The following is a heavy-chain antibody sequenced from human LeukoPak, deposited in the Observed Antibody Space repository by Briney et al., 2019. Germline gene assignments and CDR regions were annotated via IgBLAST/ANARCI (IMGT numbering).Heavy chain of an antibody. CDR3: ASTHLGYCSSASCQNDY. J-gene: IGHJ4*02. CDR1: GFTFRSYG. CDR2: IYSGGST. D-gene: IGHD2-2*01. V-gene: IGHV3-53*01. Sequence: GGSLRLSCAASGFTFRSYGMHWVRQAPGKGLEWVSVIYSGGSTYYADSVKGRFTISRDNSKNTLYLQMNSLRAEDTAVYYCASTHLGYCSSASCQNDYWGQGTLVTVSS.